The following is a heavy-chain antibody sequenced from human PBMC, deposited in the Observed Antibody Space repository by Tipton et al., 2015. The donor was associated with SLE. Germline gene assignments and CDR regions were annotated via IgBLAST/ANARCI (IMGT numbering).Heavy chain of an antibody. D-gene: IGHD4/OR15-4a*01. CDR1: GGSISSSRYY. V-gene: IGHV4-39*01. CDR2: IYYNGST. CDR3: ASGGLTFDY. J-gene: IGHJ4*02. Sequence: TLSLTCTVSGGSISSSRYYWGWIRQPPGKGLEWVGGIYYNGSTYYNPSLKSRVTISVDTSKNQFSLKLSSVTAADTAVYYCASGGLTFDYWGQGTLVTVSS.